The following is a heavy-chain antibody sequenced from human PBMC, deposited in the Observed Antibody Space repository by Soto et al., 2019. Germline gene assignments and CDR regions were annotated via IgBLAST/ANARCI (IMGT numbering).Heavy chain of an antibody. J-gene: IGHJ4*02. Sequence: QVQLEQSGAEVKKPGSSVKVSCKASGGTFSSYAISWVRQAPGQGLEWMGGIIPIFGTANYAQNFQGRVTITADESTSTAYMELSSLRAEATAVYYCARAGDYYDSSGRLDYWGQGTLVTVSS. CDR2: IIPIFGTA. V-gene: IGHV1-69*01. CDR3: ARAGDYYDSSGRLDY. CDR1: GGTFSSYA. D-gene: IGHD3-22*01.